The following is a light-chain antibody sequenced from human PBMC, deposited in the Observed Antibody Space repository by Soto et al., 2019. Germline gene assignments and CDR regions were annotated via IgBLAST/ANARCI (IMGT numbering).Light chain of an antibody. CDR3: KSYAGSNTYV. V-gene: IGLV2-14*03. CDR1: NSDVGGYNY. Sequence: SVLTQPASVSGSPGQSITIYCSGTNSDVGGYNYVSWYEQDPCKVPKIMIYDVTNRPSGVSNRFSGSKSGNTASLTISGLPAEDEADYYCKSYAGSNTYVFGSGTKVTVL. CDR2: DVT. J-gene: IGLJ1*01.